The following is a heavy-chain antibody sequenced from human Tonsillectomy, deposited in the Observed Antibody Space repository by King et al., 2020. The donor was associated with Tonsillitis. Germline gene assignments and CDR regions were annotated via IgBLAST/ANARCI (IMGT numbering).Heavy chain of an antibody. V-gene: IGHV3-9*01. Sequence: VQLVESGGGLVQPGRSLRLSCAASGFTFDDYAMHWVRHAPGKGLEWVSGISWNSGSIGYADSVKGRFTISRDNAKNSLYLQMNSLRAEDTALYYCAGDAVASYCSSTSCYAFDIWGQGTMVTVSS. CDR3: AGDAVASYCSSTSCYAFDI. CDR2: ISWNSGSI. D-gene: IGHD2-2*01. J-gene: IGHJ3*02. CDR1: GFTFDDYA.